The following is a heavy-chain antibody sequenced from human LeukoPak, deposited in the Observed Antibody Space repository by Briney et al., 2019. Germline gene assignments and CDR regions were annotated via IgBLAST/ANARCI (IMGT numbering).Heavy chain of an antibody. J-gene: IGHJ4*02. D-gene: IGHD3-22*01. V-gene: IGHV4-34*01. Sequence: PSETLSLTCAVYGGSFSGYYWRWIRQPPGKGLEWIGEINHSGSTNYNPSLKSRVTISVDTSKNQFSLKLSSVTAADTAVYYCARGVRDSSGSKTYYFHYWGQGTLVTVSS. CDR3: ARGVRDSSGSKTYYFHY. CDR2: INHSGST. CDR1: GGSFSGYY.